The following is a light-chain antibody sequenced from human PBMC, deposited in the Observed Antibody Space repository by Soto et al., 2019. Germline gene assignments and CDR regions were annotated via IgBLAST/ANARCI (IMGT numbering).Light chain of an antibody. Sequence: EIVLTQSPGTLSLSPGERATLSCRASQSVSIDLAWYQQKPGQAPRLLIYGASTRATGIPARFSGSGSGTEFSLTISSLQSEDFAVYYCQQYNNWTPWTFGQGTKVDIK. CDR2: GAS. J-gene: IGKJ1*01. V-gene: IGKV3-15*01. CDR3: QQYNNWTPWT. CDR1: QSVSID.